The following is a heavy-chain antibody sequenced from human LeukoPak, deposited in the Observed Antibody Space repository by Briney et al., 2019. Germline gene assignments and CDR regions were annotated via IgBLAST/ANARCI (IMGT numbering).Heavy chain of an antibody. Sequence: PSETLSLTCAVSGGSISSDDYSWSWIRQPPGKGLEWVGYIYHSGSTYYNPSLKSRVTISVDRSKNQFSLKLSSVTAADTAVYYCASYSGRHSFGYWGQGTLVTVSS. CDR1: GGSISSDDYS. CDR2: IYHSGST. CDR3: ASYSGRHSFGY. V-gene: IGHV4-30-2*01. J-gene: IGHJ4*02. D-gene: IGHD1-26*01.